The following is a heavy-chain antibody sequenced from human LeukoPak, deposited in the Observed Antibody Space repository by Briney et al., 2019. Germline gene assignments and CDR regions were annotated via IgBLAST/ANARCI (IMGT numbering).Heavy chain of an antibody. Sequence: PGRSLKLSCAASGFTFSGSPMYWVRQAPGKGLEWVAIISRDGSSHYYADSVKGRFTISRDNSENTVYLQMSSLRAEDTAVYFCAKRGVVIRVILVGFHKEAYYFDSWGQGALVIVSS. J-gene: IGHJ4*02. V-gene: IGHV3-30*07. CDR3: AKRGVVIRVILVGFHKEAYYFDS. CDR1: GFTFSGSP. CDR2: ISRDGSSH. D-gene: IGHD3-22*01.